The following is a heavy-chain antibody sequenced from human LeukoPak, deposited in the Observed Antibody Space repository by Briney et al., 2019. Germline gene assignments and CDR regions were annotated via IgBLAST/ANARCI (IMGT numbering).Heavy chain of an antibody. Sequence: ASVRLSCKASGGTISGHAISWVRQAPGQGLEWVGRVIPIFGTANYAPKFLGRVTISADTSTSTAYMEMTGLKSDDTAIYYCARVGEQRSSPPLTHWGHGTLITVSS. CDR2: VIPIFGTA. D-gene: IGHD1/OR15-1a*01. J-gene: IGHJ4*01. CDR3: ARVGEQRSSPPLTH. V-gene: IGHV1-69*06. CDR1: GGTISGHA.